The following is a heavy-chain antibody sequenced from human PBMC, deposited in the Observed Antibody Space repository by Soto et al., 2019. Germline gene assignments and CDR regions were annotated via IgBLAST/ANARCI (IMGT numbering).Heavy chain of an antibody. Sequence: ASVKVSCKASGYTFTSYGISWVRQAPGQGLEWMGWINAGNGNTKYSQKFQGRVTITRDTSASTAYMELSSLRSEDTAVYYCAREIWFGDPYYYYGMDAWGQGTTVTVSS. J-gene: IGHJ6*02. CDR2: INAGNGNT. D-gene: IGHD3-10*01. V-gene: IGHV1-3*01. CDR1: GYTFTSYG. CDR3: AREIWFGDPYYYYGMDA.